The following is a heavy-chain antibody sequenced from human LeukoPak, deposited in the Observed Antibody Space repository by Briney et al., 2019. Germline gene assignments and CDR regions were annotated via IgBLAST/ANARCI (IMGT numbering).Heavy chain of an antibody. CDR2: INAGNGNT. Sequence: ASVKVSCKASGYTFTSYAMHWVRQAPGQRLEWMGWINAGNGNTKYSQKFQGRVTITRDTPASTAYMELSSLRSEDTAVYYCARETASGYDIPWFDPWGQGTLVTVSS. V-gene: IGHV1-3*01. J-gene: IGHJ5*02. D-gene: IGHD5-12*01. CDR1: GYTFTSYA. CDR3: ARETASGYDIPWFDP.